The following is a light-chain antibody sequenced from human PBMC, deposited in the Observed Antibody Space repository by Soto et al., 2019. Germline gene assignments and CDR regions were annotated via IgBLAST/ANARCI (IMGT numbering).Light chain of an antibody. Sequence: QSVLTQPPSAYGTPGQRVTISCSGSSYNIGSSTAHWYQHFPGTATKLLLYTNNQRPSGVHDRFSGSKSGTSASLAISGLQSEYEADYYCAAWYDSLNAWVFGGGTKVTVL. CDR3: AAWYDSLNAWV. V-gene: IGLV1-44*01. CDR1: SYNIGSST. J-gene: IGLJ3*02. CDR2: TNN.